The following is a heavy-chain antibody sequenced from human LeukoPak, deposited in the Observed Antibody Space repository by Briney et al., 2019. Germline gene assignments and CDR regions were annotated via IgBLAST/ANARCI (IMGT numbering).Heavy chain of an antibody. J-gene: IGHJ4*02. Sequence: SQTLSLTCAISGDSVSSNSAAWNWIRQSPSGGLEWLGRTYYRSKWYNDYAVSVKSRIAITPDTSKNQFSLQLNSVTPEDTAVYYCARDPLEAGSLNFDYWGQGTLVTVSS. CDR3: ARDPLEAGSLNFDY. D-gene: IGHD3-3*01. CDR1: GDSVSSNSAA. CDR2: TYYRSKWYN. V-gene: IGHV6-1*01.